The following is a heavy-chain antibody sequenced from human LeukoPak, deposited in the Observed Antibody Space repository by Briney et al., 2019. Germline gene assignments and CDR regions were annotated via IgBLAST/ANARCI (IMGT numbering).Heavy chain of an antibody. J-gene: IGHJ3*02. CDR2: IYTSRST. V-gene: IGHV4-61*02. CDR3: ARHLIYGSGSYYRAFDI. Sequence: PAETLSLTCTVSGGSISSGSYYWSGLRQPAGKGLEWIGRIYTSRSTNYNPSLKSRVTISVDTSKNQFSLKLSSVTAADTAVYYCARHLIYGSGSYYRAFDIWGQGTMVTVSS. CDR1: GGSISSGSYY. D-gene: IGHD3-10*01.